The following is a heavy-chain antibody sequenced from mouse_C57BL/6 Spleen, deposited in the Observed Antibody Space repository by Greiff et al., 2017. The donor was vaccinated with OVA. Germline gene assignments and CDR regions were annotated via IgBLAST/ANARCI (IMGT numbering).Heavy chain of an antibody. CDR2: IWSGGST. Sequence: VQVVESGPGLVQPSQSLSITCTVSGFSLTSYGVHWVRQSPGKGLEWLGVIWSGGSTDYNAAFISRLSISKDNSKSQVFFKRNSLQADDTAIYYCARMDGNLAWFAYWGQGTLVTVSA. CDR3: ARMDGNLAWFAY. CDR1: GFSLTSYG. J-gene: IGHJ3*01. D-gene: IGHD2-1*01. V-gene: IGHV2-2*01.